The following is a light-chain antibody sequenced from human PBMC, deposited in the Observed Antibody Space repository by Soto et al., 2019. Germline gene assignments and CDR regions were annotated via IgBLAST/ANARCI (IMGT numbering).Light chain of an antibody. CDR2: AAS. Sequence: DIQMTQSPSSLSASVGDRVTITCRASQGISNYLAWYQQKPGKVPRLLIYAASTWQSGDTYRFSGSGSGTDFTLTISSLHPEDVATYYCQKYNSALSFGPGTKVDIK. CDR3: QKYNSALS. CDR1: QGISNY. J-gene: IGKJ3*01. V-gene: IGKV1-27*01.